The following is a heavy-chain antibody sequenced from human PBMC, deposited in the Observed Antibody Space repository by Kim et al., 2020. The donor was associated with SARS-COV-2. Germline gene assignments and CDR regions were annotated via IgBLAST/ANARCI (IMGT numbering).Heavy chain of an antibody. J-gene: IGHJ4*02. Sequence: SETLSLTCTVSGGSISSSSYYWGWIRQPPGKGLEWIGSIYYSGSTYYNPSLKSRVTISVDTSKNQFSLKLSSVTAADTAVYYCARLPRWELRGYYFDYWGQGTLVTVSS. D-gene: IGHD1-26*01. CDR2: IYYSGST. CDR1: GGSISSSSYY. CDR3: ARLPRWELRGYYFDY. V-gene: IGHV4-39*01.